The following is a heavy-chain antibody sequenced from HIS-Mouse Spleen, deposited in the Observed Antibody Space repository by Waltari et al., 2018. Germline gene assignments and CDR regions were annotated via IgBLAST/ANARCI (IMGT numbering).Heavy chain of an antibody. CDR3: AHSLWKGQDGSGSPYDY. Sequence: QITLKESGPTLVKPTQTLTLTCTFSGFSLSTSGVGVGWIRQPPEKALEWLALFYWDDDKRYSPSLKSRLNITKDTYKNQVVLTMTNMDPVDTATYYCAHSLWKGQDGSGSPYDYWGQGTLVTVSS. J-gene: IGHJ4*02. CDR2: FYWDDDK. V-gene: IGHV2-5*02. D-gene: IGHD3-10*01. CDR1: GFSLSTSGVG.